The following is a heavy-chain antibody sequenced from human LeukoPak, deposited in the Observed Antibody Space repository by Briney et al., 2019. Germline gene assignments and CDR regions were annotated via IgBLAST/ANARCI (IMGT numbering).Heavy chain of an antibody. D-gene: IGHD3-22*01. Sequence: GGSLRLSCAASGFTFSSYSMNWVRQAPGKGLEWVSSISSSSSYIYYADSVKGRFTISRDNAKNSLYLQMNSLRAEDTAVYYCAKDGIGAWYYDSSGFQSDWGQGTLVTVSS. CDR1: GFTFSSYS. CDR3: AKDGIGAWYYDSSGFQSD. V-gene: IGHV3-21*01. CDR2: ISSSSSYI. J-gene: IGHJ4*02.